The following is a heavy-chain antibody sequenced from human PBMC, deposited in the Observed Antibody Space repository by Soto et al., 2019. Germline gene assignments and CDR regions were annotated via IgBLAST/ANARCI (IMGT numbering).Heavy chain of an antibody. CDR2: LIPIHGVA. CDR1: GDTFSNHT. V-gene: IGHV1-69*04. Sequence: QVQLVQSGAEVKKPGSSVKVSCKASGDTFSNHTISWVRQAPGQGLEWMGRLIPIHGVANYAHKFQGRVTITADKATTTAHRELSRLRSADTAVYYCARVAKMGTVTDGYYYNRDVWAKGSTVTVPS. J-gene: IGHJ6*03. CDR3: ARVAKMGTVTDGYYYNRDV. D-gene: IGHD4-17*01.